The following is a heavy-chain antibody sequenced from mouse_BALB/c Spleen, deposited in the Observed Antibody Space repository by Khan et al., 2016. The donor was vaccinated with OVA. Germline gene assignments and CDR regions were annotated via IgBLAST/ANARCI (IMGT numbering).Heavy chain of an antibody. J-gene: IGHJ3*01. CDR1: GYTFTDYS. D-gene: IGHD1-1*01. CDR2: INTETGEP. V-gene: IGHV9-2-1*01. CDR3: ARNFLYYYGSSPFAY. Sequence: QIQLVQSGPELKKPGETVKISCKASGYTFTDYSMHWVKQAPGKGLKWMGWINTETGEPTYADDFKGRFAFSLETSASTAYLQINNLKNEDTATYFCARNFLYYYGSSPFAYWGQGTLVTVSA.